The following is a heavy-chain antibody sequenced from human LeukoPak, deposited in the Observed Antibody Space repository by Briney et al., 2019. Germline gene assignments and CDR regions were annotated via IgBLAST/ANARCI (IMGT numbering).Heavy chain of an antibody. CDR1: GGTFSSYA. D-gene: IGHD2-2*01. J-gene: IGHJ5*02. CDR2: IIPILGIA. V-gene: IGHV1-69*04. Sequence: SVKVSCKASGGTFSSYAISWVRQAPGQGLEWMGRIIPILGIANYAQKFQGRVTITADKSTSTAYMELSSLRSEDTAVYYCARVGCSSTSCWDWFDPWGQGTLVTVSS. CDR3: ARVGCSSTSCWDWFDP.